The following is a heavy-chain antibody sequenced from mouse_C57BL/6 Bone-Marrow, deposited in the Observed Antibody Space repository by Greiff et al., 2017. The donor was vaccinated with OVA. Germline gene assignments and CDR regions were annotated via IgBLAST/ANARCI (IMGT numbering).Heavy chain of an antibody. V-gene: IGHV8-8*01. CDR2: IWWDADK. D-gene: IGHD1-1*01. J-gene: IGHJ2*01. Sequence: QVTLKESGPGILQPSQTLSLTCSFSGFSLSTFGMGVGWIRQPSGKGLEWLAHIWWDADKYYNPALKSRLTISKDTSKNQVFLKSANVDTADTATYYCARLDYYGSREDYWGQGTTLTVSS. CDR3: ARLDYYGSREDY. CDR1: GFSLSTFGMG.